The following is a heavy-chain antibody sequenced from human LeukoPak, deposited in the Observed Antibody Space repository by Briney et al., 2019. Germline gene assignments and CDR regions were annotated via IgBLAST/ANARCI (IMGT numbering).Heavy chain of an antibody. CDR1: GYTFTIYY. D-gene: IGHD3-3*01. CDR3: ARGTIFGVVAYANWFDP. J-gene: IGHJ5*02. CDR2: INPSGGST. Sequence: ASVKVSCKASGYTFTIYYMHWVRHTPGQGLEWMGIINPSGGSTSYSQKFQGRVTMTRDMSTSTVYMELSSLRSEDMAVYYCARGTIFGVVAYANWFDPWGQGTLVTVSS. V-gene: IGHV1-46*01.